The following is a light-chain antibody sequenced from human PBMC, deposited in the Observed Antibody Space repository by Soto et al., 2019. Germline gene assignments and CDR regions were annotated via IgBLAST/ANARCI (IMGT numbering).Light chain of an antibody. CDR2: GNS. CDR1: SSNIGAGYD. Sequence: QSVLTQPPSVSGAPGQRVTISCTGSSSNIGAGYDVHWYQQLPGTAPKLLIYGNSNRPSGVPDRFSGSKSGTSASLAITGLQAEDEADYYCQSYDSSLSGSNAVVFGRGTKLTVL. V-gene: IGLV1-40*01. J-gene: IGLJ2*01. CDR3: QSYDSSLSGSNAVV.